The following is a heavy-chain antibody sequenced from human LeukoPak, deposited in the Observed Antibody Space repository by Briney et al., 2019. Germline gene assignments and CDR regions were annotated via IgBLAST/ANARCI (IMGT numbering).Heavy chain of an antibody. CDR2: ISAYNGNT. CDR3: ARIYYDSSGYYFDY. D-gene: IGHD3-22*01. J-gene: IGHJ4*02. V-gene: IGHV1-18*01. CDR1: GYTFTSYG. Sequence: ASVKVSCKASGYTFTSYGISWVRQAPGQGLEWMGWISAYNGNTNYEQKLQGRVTMTTDTSTSTAYMELRSLRPDDTAVYYCARIYYDSSGYYFDYWGQGNLVTVSS.